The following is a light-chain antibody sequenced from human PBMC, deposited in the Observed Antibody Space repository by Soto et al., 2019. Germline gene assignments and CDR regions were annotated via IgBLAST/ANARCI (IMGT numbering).Light chain of an antibody. CDR3: QRYGNSPPLT. V-gene: IGKV3-20*01. J-gene: IGKJ4*01. CDR1: QSISSTS. Sequence: VLTQSPGTLSLSPGERATLSCRASQSISSTSLAWYQHQPGQAPRLLVYGASVRASGIPDRFSGGGSGTDFTLTISRLEPEDFAVYYCQRYGNSPPLTFGGGTKVEIK. CDR2: GAS.